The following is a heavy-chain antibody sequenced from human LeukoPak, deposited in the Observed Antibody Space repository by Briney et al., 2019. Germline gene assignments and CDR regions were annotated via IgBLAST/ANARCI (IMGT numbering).Heavy chain of an antibody. CDR2: IYYSGRT. CDR1: GDSISSDF. Sequence: SETLSLTCTVSGDSISSDFWTWIRQPPGKGLEWIGYIYYSGRTNYNPSLKSRVTISVDTSRNQFSLKLSSVTPADTAVYYCARLRLAVSGTPWDWFDPWGQGTLVTVSS. V-gene: IGHV4-59*08. J-gene: IGHJ5*02. CDR3: ARLRLAVSGTPWDWFDP. D-gene: IGHD6-19*01.